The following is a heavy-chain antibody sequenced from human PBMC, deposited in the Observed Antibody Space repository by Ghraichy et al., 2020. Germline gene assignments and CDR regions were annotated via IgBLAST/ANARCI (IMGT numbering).Heavy chain of an antibody. CDR1: EFIFSHYW. J-gene: IGHJ6*02. CDR3: ARALAHCGGDCYLNYYYYGMDV. CDR2: INEDGSEQ. V-gene: IGHV3-7*01. D-gene: IGHD2-21*01. Sequence: GGSLRLSCAASEFIFSHYWMTWVRQAPGKGLEWVANINEDGSEQYYVDSVKGRFTISRDNAKSSLFLQMNSLRAGDTAVYYCARALAHCGGDCYLNYYYYGMDVWSQGTTVTVSS.